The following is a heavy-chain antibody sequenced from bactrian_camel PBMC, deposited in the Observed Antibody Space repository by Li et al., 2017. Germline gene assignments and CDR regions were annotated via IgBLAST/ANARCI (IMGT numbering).Heavy chain of an antibody. D-gene: IGHD3*01. CDR3: AAGECMNSGALHRRTD. CDR1: RYLPSDYH. J-gene: IGHJ4*01. V-gene: IGHV3S53*01. Sequence: QVQLVESGGGSVQEGGSLTLSCSSRYLPSDYHMAWFRQAPGSQREGVAAIDSDGLTRYADSVKGRFTISKDNAKNTLYLQMNSLKPEDTAMYYCAAGECMNSGALHRRTDWGQGTQVTVS. CDR2: IDSDGLT.